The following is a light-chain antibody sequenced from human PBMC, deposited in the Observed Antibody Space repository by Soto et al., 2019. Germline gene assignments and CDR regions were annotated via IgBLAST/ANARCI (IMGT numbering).Light chain of an antibody. CDR1: SSNIGAGYD. CDR2: GNS. Sequence: QSVLTQPPSVSGAPGQRVTISCTGSSSNIGAGYDVHWYQQLPGTAPKLLIYGNSNRPSGVPDRFSGSKSGTSASLAITGLQAGDEADYYCQSYDSSLSGSGVVFGGGTKLTVL. CDR3: QSYDSSLSGSGVV. V-gene: IGLV1-40*01. J-gene: IGLJ2*01.